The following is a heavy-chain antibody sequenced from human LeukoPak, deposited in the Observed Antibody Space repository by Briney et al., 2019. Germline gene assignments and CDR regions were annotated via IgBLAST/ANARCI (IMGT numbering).Heavy chain of an antibody. D-gene: IGHD5-12*01. J-gene: IGHJ4*02. Sequence: SETLSLTCTVSGGSISSYYWSWIRQPLGKGLEWIGYIYYSGSTNYNPSLKSRVTISVDTSKNQFSLKLSSVTAADTAVYYCARSPIVATTFDYWGQGTLVTVSS. CDR1: GGSISSYY. CDR3: ARSPIVATTFDY. CDR2: IYYSGST. V-gene: IGHV4-59*01.